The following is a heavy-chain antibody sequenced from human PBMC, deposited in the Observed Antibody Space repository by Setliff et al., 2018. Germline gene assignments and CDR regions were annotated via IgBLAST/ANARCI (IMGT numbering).Heavy chain of an antibody. D-gene: IGHD3-10*01. Sequence: LSLTCAGFGGFSSTHYWGWIRQPPGKGLEWIGSIYHSGSTYYNPSLKSRVTISVDTSKNQFSLTLSSVTAADTAVYYCARGRTMVRGVDAFDIWGQGTMVTVSS. CDR1: GGFSSTHY. CDR3: ARGRTMVRGVDAFDI. CDR2: IYHSGST. V-gene: IGHV4-38-2*01. J-gene: IGHJ3*02.